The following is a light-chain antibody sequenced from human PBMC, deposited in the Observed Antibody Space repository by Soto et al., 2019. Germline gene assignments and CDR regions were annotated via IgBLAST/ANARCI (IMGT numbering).Light chain of an antibody. CDR2: DAS. V-gene: IGKV3-15*01. J-gene: IGKJ1*01. CDR1: QSVSNN. Sequence: ILMTQSPATLSVSPGERATLSCRASQSVSNNLAWYQQKPGQAPRLLIYDASTRATGIPARFIGSGSGTEFTLTISGRQSADVAVYYCQQYNNWPPWTFGQGTKVEIK. CDR3: QQYNNWPPWT.